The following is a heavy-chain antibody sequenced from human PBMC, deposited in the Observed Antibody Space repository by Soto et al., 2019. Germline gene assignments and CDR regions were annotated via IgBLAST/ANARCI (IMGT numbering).Heavy chain of an antibody. CDR2: IYPGDSDT. CDR1: GYSFTSYW. CDR3: ARQGYDYVRGSYLPFDY. Sequence: PGESLKISCKGSGYSFTSYWIGWVRQMPGKGLEWMGIIYPGDSDTRYSPSFQGQVTISADKSISPAYLQWSSLKAPDTAMYYCARQGYDYVRGSYLPFDYWGQGTLVTVSS. J-gene: IGHJ4*02. D-gene: IGHD3-16*02. V-gene: IGHV5-51*01.